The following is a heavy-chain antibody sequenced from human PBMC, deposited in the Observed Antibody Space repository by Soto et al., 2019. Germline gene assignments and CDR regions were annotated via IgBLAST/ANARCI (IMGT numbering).Heavy chain of an antibody. CDR2: IIPIFGTA. CDR3: ARERGEQQLVRWYFDY. J-gene: IGHJ4*02. V-gene: IGHV1-69*06. CDR1: GGTFSSYA. Sequence: QVQLVQSGAEEKKPGSSVKVSCKASGGTFSSYAISWVRQAPGQGLEWMGGIIPIFGTANYAQKFQGRVTITADKSTSTAYMELSSLRSEHTAVYYCARERGEQQLVRWYFDYWGQGTLVTVSS. D-gene: IGHD6-13*01.